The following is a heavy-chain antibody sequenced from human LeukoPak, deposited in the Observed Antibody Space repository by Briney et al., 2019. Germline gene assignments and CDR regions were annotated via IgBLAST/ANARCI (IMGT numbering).Heavy chain of an antibody. V-gene: IGHV3-66*02. D-gene: IGHD5-18*01. CDR3: ARDSVDTAMIDY. CDR2: IYSGGST. CDR1: GFTVSSNY. J-gene: IGHJ4*02. Sequence: GSLRLSCAASGFTVSSNYMSWVRQAPGKGLEWVSVIYSGGSTYYADSVKGRFTISRDNSKNTLYLQMNSLRAEDTAVYYCARDSVDTAMIDYWGQGTLVTVSS.